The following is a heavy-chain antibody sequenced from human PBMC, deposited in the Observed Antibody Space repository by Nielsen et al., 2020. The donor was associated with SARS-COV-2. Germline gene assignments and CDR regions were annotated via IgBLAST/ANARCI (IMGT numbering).Heavy chain of an antibody. V-gene: IGHV3-NL1*01. CDR3: ARAGSGSYYGWFDP. CDR1: GFTFSSYG. Sequence: GESLKISCAASGFTFSSYGMHWVRQAPGKGLEWVSAISGSGGSTYYADSVKGRFTISRDNSKNTLYLQMNSLRAEDTAVYYCARAGSGSYYGWFDPWGQGTLVTVSS. CDR2: ISGSGGST. J-gene: IGHJ5*02. D-gene: IGHD1-26*01.